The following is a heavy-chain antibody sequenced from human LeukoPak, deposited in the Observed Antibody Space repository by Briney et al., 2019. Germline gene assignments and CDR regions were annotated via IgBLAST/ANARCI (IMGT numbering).Heavy chain of an antibody. J-gene: IGHJ3*02. Sequence: SETLSLTCTVSGGSISNYYWNWIRQPPGKGLEWIGYIYYSGSTNYNPSLKSRVTISVDTSKNQFSLKLSSVTAADTAMYYCARSDTSGGVFAFDAFDIWGQGTMVTVSS. V-gene: IGHV4-59*01. CDR1: GGSISNYY. D-gene: IGHD3-16*02. CDR2: IYYSGST. CDR3: ARSDTSGGVFAFDAFDI.